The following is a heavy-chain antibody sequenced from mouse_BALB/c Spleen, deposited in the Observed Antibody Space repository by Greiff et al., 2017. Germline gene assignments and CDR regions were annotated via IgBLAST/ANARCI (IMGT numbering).Heavy chain of an antibody. J-gene: IGHJ2*01. CDR1: GYSFTGYN. Sequence: EVKLQESGPELEKPGASVKISCKASGYSFTGYNMNWVKQSNGKSLEWIGYIDPYNGGTSYNQKFKGKATLTVDKSSSTAFMHLNSLTSEDSAVYYCARHHGSSYFDYWGQGTTLTVSS. CDR2: IDPYNGGT. D-gene: IGHD1-1*01. V-gene: IGHV1S135*01. CDR3: ARHHGSSYFDY.